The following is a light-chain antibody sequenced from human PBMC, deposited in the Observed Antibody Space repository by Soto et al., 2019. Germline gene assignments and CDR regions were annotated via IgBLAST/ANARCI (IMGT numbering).Light chain of an antibody. V-gene: IGLV2-14*01. Sequence: QSVLTQSASVSGSPGQSITISCTGTSSDVGGYNYVSWYQQHPGKAPKLMIYDVSNRPSGVSNRFSGSKSGNTASLTISGLRAEDEADYYCSSYTSSSTYVIFGGGTKLTVL. J-gene: IGLJ2*01. CDR2: DVS. CDR1: SSDVGGYNY. CDR3: SSYTSSSTYVI.